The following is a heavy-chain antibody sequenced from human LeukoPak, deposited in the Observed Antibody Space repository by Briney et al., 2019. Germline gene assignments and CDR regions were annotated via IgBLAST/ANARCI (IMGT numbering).Heavy chain of an antibody. Sequence: GGSLRLSCVASAFTFRNSWMSWVRQVPGKGLEWVANIEQDGREKNYVESVKGRFTISRDNGKYALYLEMNSLRAEDTAVHFCARERQGSSYYDGKESFDYWGQGTLVTVSS. CDR1: AFTFRNSW. CDR2: IEQDGREK. D-gene: IGHD1-26*01. CDR3: ARERQGSSYYDGKESFDY. J-gene: IGHJ4*02. V-gene: IGHV3-7*01.